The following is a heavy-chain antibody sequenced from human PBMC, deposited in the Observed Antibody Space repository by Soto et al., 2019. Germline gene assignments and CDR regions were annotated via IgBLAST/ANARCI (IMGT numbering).Heavy chain of an antibody. CDR3: TIGSRSGEAFDI. D-gene: IGHD6-19*01. J-gene: IGHJ3*02. CDR2: IIPMLGIA. CDR1: GGTFSTYS. Sequence: QVQLVQSGAEVKKPGSSVKVSCKDSGGTFSTYSVFWVRQAPGQGLEWMGRIIPMLGIANYAQRFQDRVTITADKSTATAYMELSSLRSEDTALYYWTIGSRSGEAFDIWGQGTMVTVSS. V-gene: IGHV1-69*02.